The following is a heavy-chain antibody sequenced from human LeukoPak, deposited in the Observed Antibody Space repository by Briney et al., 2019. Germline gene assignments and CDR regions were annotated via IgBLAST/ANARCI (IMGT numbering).Heavy chain of an antibody. Sequence: GGSLRLSCAASGFTFSSYAMSWVRQAPGKGLEWVSDISDGGGSTYYADSVKGRFTISRDNSKNTLYLQMNSLRAEDTAVYYCAKEMGFGVVIWDYWGQGTLVTVSS. D-gene: IGHD3-3*01. CDR1: GFTFSSYA. V-gene: IGHV3-23*01. J-gene: IGHJ4*02. CDR2: ISDGGGST. CDR3: AKEMGFGVVIWDY.